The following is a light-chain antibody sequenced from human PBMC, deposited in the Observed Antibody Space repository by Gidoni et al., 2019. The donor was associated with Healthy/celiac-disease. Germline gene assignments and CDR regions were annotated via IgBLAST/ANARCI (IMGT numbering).Light chain of an antibody. CDR3: QQLSSSPLT. Sequence: DIQLAQSPSFLSASVGDRVTITCRASQGISSYLAWYQQKPGKAPKLLIYAASPLQGGVPSRFSGSGSGTEFTLTISSLQPEDFATYSCQQLSSSPLTFGPXTKVDIK. CDR2: AAS. V-gene: IGKV1-9*01. CDR1: QGISSY. J-gene: IGKJ3*01.